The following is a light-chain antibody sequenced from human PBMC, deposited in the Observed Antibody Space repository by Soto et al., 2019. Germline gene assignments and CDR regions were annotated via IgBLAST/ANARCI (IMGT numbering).Light chain of an antibody. V-gene: IGKV1-39*01. CDR2: AAS. CDR3: QQSYNTLYT. CDR1: QSINVY. Sequence: DIQMTQSPSSLSASVGDRVTITCRASQSINVYVNWYQQKPGKAPKLLIYAASSLQGGVPSRFSGSGSGTEFALTISSLQPEDFATYYCQQSYNTLYTFGQGTKLDIK. J-gene: IGKJ2*01.